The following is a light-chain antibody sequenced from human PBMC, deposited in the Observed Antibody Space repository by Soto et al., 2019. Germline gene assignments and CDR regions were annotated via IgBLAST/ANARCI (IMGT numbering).Light chain of an antibody. CDR2: GAS. J-gene: IGKJ5*01. CDR1: QSVSSN. Sequence: EIVMTQSPATLSVSPGERATLSCRASQSVSSNLAWYQQKPGQAPRLLIYGASNRATGIPDRFSGSGSGTEFTLTISSLQSEDFAVYYCQKYNNWPPITFGQGTRVDIK. V-gene: IGKV3-15*01. CDR3: QKYNNWPPIT.